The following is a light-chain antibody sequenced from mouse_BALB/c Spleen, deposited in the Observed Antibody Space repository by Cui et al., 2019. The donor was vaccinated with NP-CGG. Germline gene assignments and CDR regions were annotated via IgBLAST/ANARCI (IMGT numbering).Light chain of an antibody. CDR2: GTK. J-gene: IGLJ1*01. CDR1: TGAVTTNNY. Sequence: QAVVTQEFALTTSPGESVTLTCRPSTGAVTTNNYANWVQEKPDHLFTGLIGGTKNRAPGVPARFSGSLIGNKAALTITGAQTEDEAIYFCALWYSNHWVFGGGTKLTVL. CDR3: ALWYSNHWV. V-gene: IGLV1*01.